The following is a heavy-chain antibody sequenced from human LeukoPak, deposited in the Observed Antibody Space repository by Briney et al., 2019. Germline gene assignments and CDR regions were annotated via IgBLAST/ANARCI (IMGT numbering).Heavy chain of an antibody. D-gene: IGHD3-16*01. CDR1: GYSFTGYY. CDR2: INPSSGGT. CDR3: ARDGVPIEY. V-gene: IGHV1-2*02. Sequence: ASVKVSYKASGYSFTGYYMHWVRQAPGQGLEWMGWINPSSGGTNYAENFQGRVTMTRDTSISTAYMELSRLRSDDTAVYYCARDGVPIEYWGQGTLVTVSS. J-gene: IGHJ4*02.